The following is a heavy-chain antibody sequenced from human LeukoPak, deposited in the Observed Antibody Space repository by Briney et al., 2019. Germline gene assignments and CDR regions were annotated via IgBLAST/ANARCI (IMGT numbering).Heavy chain of an antibody. D-gene: IGHD3-10*01. Sequence: GGSLRLSCAASGFTFSSYAMHWVRQAPGKGLEWVTFIRYDGNNKYYADSVKGRFTISRDNAKNSLYLQMNSLRAEDTAVYYCARDWYGSGSVDYWGQGTLVTVSS. J-gene: IGHJ4*02. CDR3: ARDWYGSGSVDY. V-gene: IGHV3-30*02. CDR2: IRYDGNNK. CDR1: GFTFSSYA.